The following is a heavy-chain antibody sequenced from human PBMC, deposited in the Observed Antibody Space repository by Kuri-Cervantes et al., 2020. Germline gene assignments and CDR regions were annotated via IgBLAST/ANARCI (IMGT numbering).Heavy chain of an antibody. CDR3: ARAMMWSSDAFDI. CDR2: ISWNSGSI. V-gene: IGHV3-9*01. Sequence: GGSLRLSCAASGFTFDDYALHWVRRAPGKGLEWVSGISWNSGSIGYADSVKGRFTISRDNAKNSLYLQMNSLRAGDTAVYYCARAMMWSSDAFDIWGQGTMVTVSS. CDR1: GFTFDDYA. J-gene: IGHJ3*02. D-gene: IGHD2-21*01.